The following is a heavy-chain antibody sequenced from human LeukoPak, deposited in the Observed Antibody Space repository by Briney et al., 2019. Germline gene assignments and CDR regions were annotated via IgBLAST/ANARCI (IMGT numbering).Heavy chain of an antibody. CDR2: IIPIFGTA. J-gene: IGHJ5*02. CDR3: ARGCSSTSCFRGDNWFDP. CDR1: GGTFSSYA. V-gene: IGHV1-69*05. Sequence: SVEVSCKASGGTFSSYAISWVRQAPGQGLEWMGGIIPIFGTANYAQKFQGRVTITTDESTSTAYMELSSLRSEDTAVYYCARGCSSTSCFRGDNWFDPWGQGTLVTVSS. D-gene: IGHD2-2*01.